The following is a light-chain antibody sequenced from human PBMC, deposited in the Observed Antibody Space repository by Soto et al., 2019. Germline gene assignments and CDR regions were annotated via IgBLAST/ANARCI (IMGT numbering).Light chain of an antibody. J-gene: IGKJ2*01. V-gene: IGKV1-5*01. CDR1: QSFSSW. Sequence: DIQMTQSPSTLSASVGDRVTITCRASQSFSSWLAWYQQKPGKAPKLLIYDASNLESGVPSRFSGSGFGTEFTLTSSSLQPDDFSTYYCQQYNSDPYTVGHGTQLASK. CDR2: DAS. CDR3: QQYNSDPYT.